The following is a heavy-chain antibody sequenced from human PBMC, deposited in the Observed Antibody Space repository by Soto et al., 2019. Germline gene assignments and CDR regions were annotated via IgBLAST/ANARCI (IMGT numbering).Heavy chain of an antibody. CDR3: AKRRGAGGHFDY. Sequence: DVQLLESGGGLVQPEGSLRLSCEASGFTFSSYAMGWVRQGPGKGLEWVAVVSIGGSTHYADSVRGRFTISRDNSKNTLSLQMNSLTAEDTAVYFCAKRRGAGGHFDYWSQGALVTVSS. CDR2: VSIGGST. D-gene: IGHD2-15*01. J-gene: IGHJ4*02. V-gene: IGHV3-23*01. CDR1: GFTFSSYA.